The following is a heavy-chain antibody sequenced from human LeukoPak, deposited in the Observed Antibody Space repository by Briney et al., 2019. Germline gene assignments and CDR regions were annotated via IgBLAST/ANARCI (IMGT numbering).Heavy chain of an antibody. D-gene: IGHD3-10*01. J-gene: IGHJ1*01. CDR2: ISHSGST. V-gene: IGHV4-59*07. Sequence: SVTLSLMCTVSVTFISLYYWPWIRRPPGKALVWSGYISHSGSTTYIPYLKSRVTISVDTSKNKFSLKLISVTAADTAVYYCAAQYYYGSGSYYDAEYFQRWGQGTLVTVSS. CDR1: VTFISLYY. CDR3: AAQYYYGSGSYYDAEYFQR.